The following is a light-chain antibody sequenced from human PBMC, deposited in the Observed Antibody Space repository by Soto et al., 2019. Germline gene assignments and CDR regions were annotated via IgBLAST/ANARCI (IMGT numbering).Light chain of an antibody. J-gene: IGLJ3*02. V-gene: IGLV1-47*01. Sequence: QSVLTQPPSASGTPGQRVTISCSGSSSNIGSNYVSWYQQLPGTAPKLLICRNNQRPSGVPDRLSGSKSGTSASLAISGLRSEDEADYYCAAWDDSLSGWVFGGGTQLTVL. CDR3: AAWDDSLSGWV. CDR1: SSNIGSNY. CDR2: RNN.